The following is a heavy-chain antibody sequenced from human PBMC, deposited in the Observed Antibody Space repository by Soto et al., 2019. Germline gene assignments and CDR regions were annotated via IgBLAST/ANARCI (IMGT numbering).Heavy chain of an antibody. CDR1: GFTVSTTY. D-gene: IGHD3-10*01. V-gene: IGHV3-66*01. J-gene: IGHJ5*02. CDR2: IYGDDST. Sequence: VQLVESGGGLVQPGGSLRLSCTASGFTVSTTYMSWVRQAPGRGLEWVSLIYGDDSTYYADSVKDRFTSSRDHSKNTLYLQMNGLRAADTAVYYCARDPRGGGVVWFDPWGQGTLVTVSS. CDR3: ARDPRGGGVVWFDP.